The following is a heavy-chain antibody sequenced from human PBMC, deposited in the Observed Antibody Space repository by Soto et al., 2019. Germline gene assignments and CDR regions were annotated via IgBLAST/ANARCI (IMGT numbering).Heavy chain of an antibody. V-gene: IGHV3-64*01. CDR2: ISSNGGST. CDR1: GFTFSSYA. D-gene: IGHD2-15*01. Sequence: EVQLVESGGGLVQPGGSLRLSCAASGFTFSSYAMHWVRQAPGKGLEYVSAISSNGGSTYYANSVKGRFTISRDNSKNTRYLQMGSLRAEDMAVYYCARVGHCSGGSCYSRFAFDIWGQGTMVTVSS. CDR3: ARVGHCSGGSCYSRFAFDI. J-gene: IGHJ3*02.